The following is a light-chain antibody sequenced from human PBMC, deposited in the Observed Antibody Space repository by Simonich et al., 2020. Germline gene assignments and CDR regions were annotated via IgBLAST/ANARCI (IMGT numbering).Light chain of an antibody. V-gene: IGLV7-46*01. CDR3: LLSYSGARV. CDR2: DTS. J-gene: IGLJ3*02. Sequence: QAVVTQEPSLTVSPGGTVTLTCGSSTGAVTSGHYPYWFQQKPGQAPRTLIYDTSNNPSWSPSRFSGARLGGKAALTLSVAQPEDEAEYYCLLSYSGARVFGGGTKLTVL. CDR1: TGAVTSGHY.